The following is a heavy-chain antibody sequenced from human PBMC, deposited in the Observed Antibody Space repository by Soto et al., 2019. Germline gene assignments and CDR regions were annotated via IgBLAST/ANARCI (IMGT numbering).Heavy chain of an antibody. CDR3: ARVDSSGYYPFYYYYGMDV. CDR1: GYTFTSYD. D-gene: IGHD3-22*01. Sequence: ASVKVSCQASGYTFTSYDINWVRQATGQGLEWMGWMNPNSGNTGYAQKFQGRVTMTRNTSISTAYMELSSLRSEDTAVYYCARVDSSGYYPFYYYYGMDVWGQGTTVTVSS. V-gene: IGHV1-8*01. J-gene: IGHJ6*02. CDR2: MNPNSGNT.